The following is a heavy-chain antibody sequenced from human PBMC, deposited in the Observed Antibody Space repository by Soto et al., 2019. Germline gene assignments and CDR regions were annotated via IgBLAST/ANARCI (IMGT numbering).Heavy chain of an antibody. CDR2: ISSSSSTI. Sequence: GGSLRLSCAASGFTFSSYAMHWVRQAPGKGLEWVSYISSSSSTIYYADSVKGRFTISRDNAKNSLYLQMNSLRDEDTAVYYWARFGEQWLVVSNYYYYGMDVWGQGTTVNVS. CDR1: GFTFSSYA. D-gene: IGHD6-19*01. CDR3: ARFGEQWLVVSNYYYYGMDV. V-gene: IGHV3-48*02. J-gene: IGHJ6*02.